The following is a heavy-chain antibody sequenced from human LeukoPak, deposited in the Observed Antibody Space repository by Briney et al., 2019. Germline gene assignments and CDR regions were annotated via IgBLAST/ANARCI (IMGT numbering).Heavy chain of an antibody. CDR3: AKGQSAPAGTSLDAFDI. CDR2: ISYDGSNK. CDR1: GFTFSSYA. Sequence: GGSLRLSCAASGFTFSSYAMHWVRQAPGKGLEWVAVISYDGSNKYYADSVKGRFTISRDNSKNTLYLQMNSLRAEDTAVYYCAKGQSAPAGTSLDAFDIWGQGTMVTVSS. V-gene: IGHV3-30*04. D-gene: IGHD6-13*01. J-gene: IGHJ3*02.